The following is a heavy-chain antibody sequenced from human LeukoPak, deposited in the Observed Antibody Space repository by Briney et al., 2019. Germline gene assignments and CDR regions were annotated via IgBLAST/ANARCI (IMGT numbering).Heavy chain of an antibody. CDR2: INSDGSST. D-gene: IGHD6-19*01. J-gene: IGHJ4*02. Sequence: GGSLRLSCAASGFTFSSYWMHWVRQAPGKGLVWVSRINSDGSSTSYADSVKGRFTISRDNAKNTLYLQMNSLRAKDTAVYYCAREEGGQWLEFVYWGQGTLVTVSS. CDR1: GFTFSSYW. V-gene: IGHV3-74*01. CDR3: AREEGGQWLEFVY.